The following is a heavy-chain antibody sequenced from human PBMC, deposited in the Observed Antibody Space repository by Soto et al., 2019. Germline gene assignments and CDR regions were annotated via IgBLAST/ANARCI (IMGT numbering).Heavy chain of an antibody. CDR3: ARIAMPARPRWYNWFDP. D-gene: IGHD2-2*01. Sequence: QEQLVQSAAEVKKPGASVKVSCMTSGYTFNDYEINWVRQATGQGLEWIGWMNPNSGETGYAQRFQGRVTMTKSSSLSTAYLGLSSLTSDDTAVYYCARIAMPARPRWYNWFDPWGQGTLVTVSS. V-gene: IGHV1-8*02. CDR2: MNPNSGET. J-gene: IGHJ5*02. CDR1: GYTFNDYE.